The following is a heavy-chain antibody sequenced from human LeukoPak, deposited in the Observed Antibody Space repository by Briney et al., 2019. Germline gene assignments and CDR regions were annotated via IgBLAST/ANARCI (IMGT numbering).Heavy chain of an antibody. Sequence: PGGSLRLSCAASGFTFSTSWMNWVRQAPGKGLEWVASINPDGSEKYSVESVKGRFTISRGNAKNSLYLQMNSLRVEDTAVYFCARDRGYSSFDYWGQGTLVTVSS. J-gene: IGHJ4*02. CDR1: GFTFSTSW. V-gene: IGHV3-7*01. CDR3: ARDRGYSSFDY. CDR2: INPDGSEK. D-gene: IGHD6-19*01.